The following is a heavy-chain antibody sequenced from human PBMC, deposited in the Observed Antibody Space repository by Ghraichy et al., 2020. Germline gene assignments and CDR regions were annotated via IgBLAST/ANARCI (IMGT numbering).Heavy chain of an antibody. CDR2: IYFIGYT. CDR3: ARDRVGVAGAGSGKLDS. CDR1: VTPISSSGYY. Sequence: SETPSLTCTVPVTPISSSGYYWTWIRHSPGKGLEWIGPIYFIGYTYYTPSLESGVTISIDTSKNHFSLNVNSVTAADTAVYYCARDRVGVAGAGSGKLDSWGQGILVTVSS. J-gene: IGHJ4*02. V-gene: IGHV4-39*07. D-gene: IGHD6-19*01.